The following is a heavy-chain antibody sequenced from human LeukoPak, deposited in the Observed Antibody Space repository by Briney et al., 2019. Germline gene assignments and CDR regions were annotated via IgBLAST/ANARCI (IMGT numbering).Heavy chain of an antibody. D-gene: IGHD1-26*01. J-gene: IGHJ4*02. Sequence: SETLSLTCTVSGGSISSGDYYWSWIRQPPGKGLEWIAYIYYSGSTYYNPSLKSQVTISVDTSKDQFSLKLSSVTAADTAVYYCAREKWANLDYWGQGTLVTVSS. CDR2: IYYSGST. CDR1: GGSISSGDYY. CDR3: AREKWANLDY. V-gene: IGHV4-30-4*08.